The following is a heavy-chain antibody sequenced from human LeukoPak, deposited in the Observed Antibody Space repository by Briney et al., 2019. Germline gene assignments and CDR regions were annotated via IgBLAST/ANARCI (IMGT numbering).Heavy chain of an antibody. CDR3: ARDQGAYCSGGSCWFFDY. D-gene: IGHD2-15*01. V-gene: IGHV1-69*06. J-gene: IGHJ4*02. CDR2: IIPIFGTA. CDR1: GGTFSIYA. Sequence: SVTVSCTASGGTFSIYAISWVRQAPGQGLEWMGRIIPIFGTANYAQKFQGRVTITADKSTSTAYMELSSLRSEDTAVYYCARDQGAYCSGGSCWFFDYWGQGTLVTVSS.